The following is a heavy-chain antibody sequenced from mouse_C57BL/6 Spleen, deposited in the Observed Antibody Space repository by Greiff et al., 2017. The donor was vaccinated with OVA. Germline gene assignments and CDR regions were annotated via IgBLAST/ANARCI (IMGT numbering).Heavy chain of an antibody. CDR2: IWGDGST. CDR1: GFSLTSYG. D-gene: IGHD1-1*01. CDR3: AKPGGTTVDWYFDV. J-gene: IGHJ1*03. V-gene: IGHV2-3*01. Sequence: VKLQQSGPGLVAPSQSLSITCTVSGFSLTSYGVSWVRQPPGKGLEWLGEIWGDGSTNYHSALISRLSISKDNSKSQVFLKLNSLQTDDTATYYCAKPGGTTVDWYFDVWGTGTTVTGSS.